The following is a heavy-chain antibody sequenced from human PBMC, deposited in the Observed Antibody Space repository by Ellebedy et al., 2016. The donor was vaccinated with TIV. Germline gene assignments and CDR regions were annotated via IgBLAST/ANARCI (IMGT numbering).Heavy chain of an antibody. CDR1: GDSVSSTSSA. Sequence: MPSETLSLTCAISGDSVSSTSSAWSWIRQSPSIGLEWLARTYYRSEWYYDYAVSVRGRISISPDTSKNQFSLQLNSVTPEDSAVYYCARGSHASTWTWGQGTLVTVSS. CDR2: TYYRSEWYY. V-gene: IGHV6-1*01. J-gene: IGHJ5*02. CDR3: ARGSHASTWT. D-gene: IGHD2-2*01.